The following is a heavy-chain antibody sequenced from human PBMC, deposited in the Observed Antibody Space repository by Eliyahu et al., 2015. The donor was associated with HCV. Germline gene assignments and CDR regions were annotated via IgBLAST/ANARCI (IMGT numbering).Heavy chain of an antibody. CDR3: TTDRKPLRFLEWPKAYYYGMDV. Sequence: KTDGGTTDYAAPVKGRFTISRDDSKNTLYLQMNSLKTEDTAVYYCTTDRKPLRFLEWPKAYYYGMDVWGQGTTVTVSS. CDR2: KTDGGTT. J-gene: IGHJ6*02. D-gene: IGHD3-3*01. V-gene: IGHV3-15*01.